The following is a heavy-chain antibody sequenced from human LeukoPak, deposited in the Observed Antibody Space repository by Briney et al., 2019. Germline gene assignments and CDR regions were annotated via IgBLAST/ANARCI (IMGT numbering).Heavy chain of an antibody. CDR2: IHHSGST. Sequence: PSETLSLTCTVSGDSITTTNYYWDWIRQPPGEGLEWIGSIHHSGSTYFNPSLKSRVTISVDTSKNQFSLKLSSVTAADTAVYYCARGPGGSSTNWGQGTLVTVSS. CDR3: ARGPGGSSTN. V-gene: IGHV4-39*07. J-gene: IGHJ4*02. CDR1: GDSITTTNYY. D-gene: IGHD2-2*01.